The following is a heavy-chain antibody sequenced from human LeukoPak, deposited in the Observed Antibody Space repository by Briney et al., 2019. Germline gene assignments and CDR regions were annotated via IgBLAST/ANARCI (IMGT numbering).Heavy chain of an antibody. CDR1: GFTFSSYG. V-gene: IGHV3-23*01. D-gene: IGHD3-22*01. J-gene: IGHJ4*02. CDR3: AKDSYDTSI. Sequence: PGGSLRLSCAASGFTFSSYGMSWVGQAPGKGLEWVSAISDSGGRTFYADSVKGRFTISRDNSKNTLYLQINSLRAEDMAVYYCAKDSYDTSIWGQGTLVTVSA. CDR2: ISDSGGRT.